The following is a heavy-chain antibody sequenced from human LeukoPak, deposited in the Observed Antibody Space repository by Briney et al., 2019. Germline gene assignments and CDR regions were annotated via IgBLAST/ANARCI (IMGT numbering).Heavy chain of an antibody. D-gene: IGHD3-10*01. CDR1: GYTFTSYY. Sequence: ASVKVSCKASGYTFTSYYMHWVRQATGQGLEWMGWMNPNSGNTGYAQKFQGRVTMTRNTSISTAYMELSSLRSEDTAVYYCARGPMVRGVNWFDPWGQRTLVTVSS. J-gene: IGHJ5*02. CDR2: MNPNSGNT. CDR3: ARGPMVRGVNWFDP. V-gene: IGHV1-8*02.